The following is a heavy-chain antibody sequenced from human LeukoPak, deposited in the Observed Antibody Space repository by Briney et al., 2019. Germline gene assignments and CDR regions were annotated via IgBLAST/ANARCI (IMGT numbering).Heavy chain of an antibody. D-gene: IGHD3-10*01. CDR3: ARGIMVRGDRKNWFDP. J-gene: IGHJ5*02. Sequence: KPSETLSLTCTVSGGSISSYYWSWIRQPAGKGLEWIGRIYTSGSTNYNPSPKSRVTMSVDTSKNQFSLKLSSVTAADTAVYYCARGIMVRGDRKNWFDPWGQGTLVTVSS. V-gene: IGHV4-4*07. CDR2: IYTSGST. CDR1: GGSISSYY.